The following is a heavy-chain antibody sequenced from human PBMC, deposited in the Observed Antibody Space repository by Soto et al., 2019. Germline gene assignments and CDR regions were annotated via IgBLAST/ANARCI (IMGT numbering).Heavy chain of an antibody. D-gene: IGHD3-9*01. CDR2: IYSGGST. CDR1: GFTVSSNY. Sequence: PGGSLRLSCAASGFTVSSNYMSWVRQAPGKGLEWVSVIYSGGSTYYADSVKGRFTISRHNSKNTLYLQMNSLRAEDTAVYYCARAPRGYDILTGYSLGYGMDVWGQGTTVTVSS. CDR3: ARAPRGYDILTGYSLGYGMDV. V-gene: IGHV3-53*04. J-gene: IGHJ6*02.